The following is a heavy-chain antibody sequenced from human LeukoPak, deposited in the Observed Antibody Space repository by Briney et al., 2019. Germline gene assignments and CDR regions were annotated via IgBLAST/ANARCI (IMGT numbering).Heavy chain of an antibody. D-gene: IGHD2-21*02. CDR2: IYYSGST. CDR3: ARVSYCGGDCYPYLYYYYYYMDV. J-gene: IGHJ6*03. CDR1: GGSIGSSDSF. V-gene: IGHV4-39*07. Sequence: SETLSLTCTVSGGSIGSSDSFWGWIRQPPGKGLEWIGSIYYSGSTYYNPSLKSRVTISVDTSKNQFSLKLSSVTAADTAVYYCARVSYCGGDCYPYLYYYYYYMDVWGKGTTVTVSS.